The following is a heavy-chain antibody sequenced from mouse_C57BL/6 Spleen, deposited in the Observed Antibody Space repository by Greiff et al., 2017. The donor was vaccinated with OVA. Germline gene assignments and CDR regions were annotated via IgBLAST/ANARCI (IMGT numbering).Heavy chain of an antibody. D-gene: IGHD1-1*01. CDR2: ISDGGSYT. V-gene: IGHV5-4*01. CDR1: GFTFSRYA. J-gene: IGHJ2*01. CDR3: ASQYYGSLDY. Sequence: EVQLVESGGGLVKPGGSLKLSCAASGFTFSRYAMSWVRQTPEKRLEWVATISDGGSYTYYPDNVQGRFTISRDNAKNNLYLQMSHLKSEDTAMYYCASQYYGSLDYWGQGTTLTVSS.